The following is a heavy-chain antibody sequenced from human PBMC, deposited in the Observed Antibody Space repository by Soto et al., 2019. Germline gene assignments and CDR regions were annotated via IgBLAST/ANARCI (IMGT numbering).Heavy chain of an antibody. J-gene: IGHJ4*02. D-gene: IGHD5-12*01. CDR2: IYPGDSAT. CDR1: GYSFVSYW. V-gene: IGHV5-51*01. Sequence: RGESLKISCKGSGYSFVSYWIGWVRQMPGKGLEWMGIIYPGDSATRYSPSFQGQVTISADKSITTVYLQWSSLKASDTAMYYCARKDGYEIEYWGQGTLVTVSS. CDR3: ARKDGYEIEY.